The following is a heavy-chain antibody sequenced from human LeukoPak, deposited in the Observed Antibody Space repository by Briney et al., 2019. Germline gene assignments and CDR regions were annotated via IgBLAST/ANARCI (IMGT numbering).Heavy chain of an antibody. V-gene: IGHV3-53*01. CDR1: GFTVSSNY. J-gene: IGHJ4*02. CDR3: ARDRSVAGVKIDY. CDR2: IYNGDGT. D-gene: IGHD6-19*01. Sequence: GGSLRLSCAASGFTVSSNYMSWVRQAPGKGLEWVSVIYNGDGTYYADSVKGRFTISRDNAKNSLYLQMNSLRAEDTAVYYCARDRSVAGVKIDYWGQGTLVTVSS.